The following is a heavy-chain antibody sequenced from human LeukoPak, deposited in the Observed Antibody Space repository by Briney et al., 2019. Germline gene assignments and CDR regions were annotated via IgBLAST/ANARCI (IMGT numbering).Heavy chain of an antibody. D-gene: IGHD1-26*01. CDR2: INHSGST. V-gene: IGHV4-34*01. CDR1: GVSFSGYY. J-gene: IGHJ4*02. CDR3: ARGALGGSYAAY. Sequence: PSETLSLTCAVYGVSFSGYYWSWIRQPPGKGLEWIGEINHSGSTNYNPSLKSRVTISVDTSKNQFSLKLSSVTAADTAVYYCARGALGGSYAAYWGQGTLVTVSS.